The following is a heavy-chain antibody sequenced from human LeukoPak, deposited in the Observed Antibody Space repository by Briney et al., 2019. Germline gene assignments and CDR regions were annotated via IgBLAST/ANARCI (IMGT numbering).Heavy chain of an antibody. CDR3: ARDSEILTKWLLLNFDY. Sequence: ASVKVSCKASGYTFTSYGISWVRQAPGQGLEWMGWISAYNGNTNYAQKLQGRVTMTTDTSTSTAYMELRSLRSEDTAVYYCARDSEILTKWLLLNFDYWGQGTLVTVSS. CDR2: ISAYNGNT. CDR1: GYTFTSYG. D-gene: IGHD4-23*01. V-gene: IGHV1-18*01. J-gene: IGHJ4*02.